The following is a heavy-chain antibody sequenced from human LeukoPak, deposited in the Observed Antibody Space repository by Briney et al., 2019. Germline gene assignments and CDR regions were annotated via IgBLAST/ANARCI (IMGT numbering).Heavy chain of an antibody. Sequence: GGSPRLSCAASGFTFSSYGMHWVRQAPGKGLEWVAFIRYDGSNKYYADSVKGRFTISRDNSKNTLYLQMNSLRAEDTAVYYCAKSGGIVVVVAATIDYWGQGTLVTVSS. V-gene: IGHV3-30*02. CDR1: GFTFSSYG. CDR3: AKSGGIVVVVAATIDY. D-gene: IGHD2-15*01. J-gene: IGHJ4*02. CDR2: IRYDGSNK.